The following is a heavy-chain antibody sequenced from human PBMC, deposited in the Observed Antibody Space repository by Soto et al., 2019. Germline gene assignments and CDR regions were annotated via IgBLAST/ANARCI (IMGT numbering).Heavy chain of an antibody. Sequence: ASGKGLEWVSYITDSSDTVHYADSVRGRFTISRDNAESSLYLQMNSLRDEDTAVYFCAREVGHGSDLAYRARGTLVPVSS. V-gene: IGHV3-48*02. D-gene: IGHD3-10*01. CDR3: AREVGHGSDLAY. CDR2: ITDSSDTV. J-gene: IGHJ4*02.